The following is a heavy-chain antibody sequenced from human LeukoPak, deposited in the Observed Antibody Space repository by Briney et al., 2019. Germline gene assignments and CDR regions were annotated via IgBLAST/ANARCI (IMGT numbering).Heavy chain of an antibody. CDR3: ARSPYCSSTSCYGSGGGWFDP. V-gene: IGHV4-31*03. Sequence: PSQTLSLTCTVSGGSISSGGYYWGWIRQPPGKGLEWIGSIYYSGSTYYNPSLKSRVTISVDTSKNQFSLKLSSVTAADTAVYYCARSPYCSSTSCYGSGGGWFDPWGQGTLVTVSS. J-gene: IGHJ5*02. CDR1: GGSISSGGYY. D-gene: IGHD2-2*01. CDR2: IYYSGST.